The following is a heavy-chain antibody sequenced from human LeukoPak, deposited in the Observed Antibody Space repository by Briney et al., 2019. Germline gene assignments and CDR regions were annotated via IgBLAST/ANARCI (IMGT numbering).Heavy chain of an antibody. J-gene: IGHJ4*02. V-gene: IGHV1-8*01. CDR3: ARGRTSQKYYDFWSGYYSTFDY. CDR1: GYTFASYE. CDR2: MNPNSGNT. Sequence: GASVKLSCKASGYTFASYEINWVRQGTGQGLEWMGWMNPNSGNTGYAQKFQGRVTMTRNTSISTAYMELSSLRSEDTAVYYCARGRTSQKYYDFWSGYYSTFDYWGQGTLVTVSS. D-gene: IGHD3-3*01.